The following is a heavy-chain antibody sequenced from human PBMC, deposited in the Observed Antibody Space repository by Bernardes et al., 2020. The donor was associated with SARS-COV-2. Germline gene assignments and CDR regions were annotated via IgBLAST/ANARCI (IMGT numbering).Heavy chain of an antibody. CDR2: ISGSGGST. D-gene: IGHD3-10*01. J-gene: IGHJ4*02. CDR1: GFTFSSYA. CDR3: AKVPGSGSYYSHYFDY. Sequence: GGSLRLSCAASGFTFSSYAMSWVRQAPGKGLEWVSAISGSGGSTYYADSVKGRFTISRDNSKNTLYLQMNSLRAEDTAVYYCAKVPGSGSYYSHYFDYWGQGTLVTVSS. V-gene: IGHV3-23*01.